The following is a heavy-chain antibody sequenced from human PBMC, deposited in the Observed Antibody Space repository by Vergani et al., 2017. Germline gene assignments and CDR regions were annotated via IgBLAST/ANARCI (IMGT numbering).Heavy chain of an antibody. CDR2: IIPILGIA. Sequence: QVQLVQSGAEVKKPGSSVKVSCKASGGTFSSYTISWVRQAPGQGLEGMVRIIPILGIANYAQKFQGRVTITADKSTSTTYIELSSLGSEDTAVYYCASDWLSLCYWGQGTPVTVSS. D-gene: IGHD3-9*01. CDR1: GGTFSSYT. J-gene: IGHJ4*02. CDR3: ASDWLSLCY. V-gene: IGHV1-69*02.